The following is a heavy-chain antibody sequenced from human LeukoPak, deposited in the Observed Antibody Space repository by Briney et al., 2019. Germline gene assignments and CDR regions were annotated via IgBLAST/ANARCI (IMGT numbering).Heavy chain of an antibody. D-gene: IGHD3-22*01. CDR1: GFTFSLYA. CDR2: ISGSGGST. Sequence: PGGSLRLSCAASGFTFSLYAMDWVRQAPGKGLEWVSEISGSGGSTDYADSVKGRFTISRDNSKNTVYLQMNSLRAEDTAVYYCAKDQTGDNSGYYGGKAFDIWGQGTMVTVSS. V-gene: IGHV3-23*01. CDR3: AKDQTGDNSGYYGGKAFDI. J-gene: IGHJ3*02.